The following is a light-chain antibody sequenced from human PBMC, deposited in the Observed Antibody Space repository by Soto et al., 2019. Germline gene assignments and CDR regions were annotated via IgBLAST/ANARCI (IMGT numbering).Light chain of an antibody. CDR2: GAS. J-gene: IGKJ3*01. Sequence: EIVLTQSPGTLSLSPGERSTLFCRASKSVSSSYLAWYKQKPGQDPNLLIYGASSRATGIPDRFSGSGSGTDFTLTISRLEPEDFAVYYCQQYGSSPGITFGQGTKVDIK. CDR3: QQYGSSPGIT. V-gene: IGKV3-20*01. CDR1: KSVSSSY.